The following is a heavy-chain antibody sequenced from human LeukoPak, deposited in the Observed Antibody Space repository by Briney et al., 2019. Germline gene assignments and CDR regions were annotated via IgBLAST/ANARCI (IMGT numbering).Heavy chain of an antibody. Sequence: ASVKVSCKASGYTFTGYYMHWVRQAPGQGLEWMGWINPNSGGTNYAQKFQGRVTMTRDTSISTAYMELSRLRSDDTAVYYCAADLSIAARRIFDYWGQGTLVTVSS. CDR2: INPNSGGT. CDR3: AADLSIAARRIFDY. J-gene: IGHJ4*02. CDR1: GYTFTGYY. V-gene: IGHV1-2*02. D-gene: IGHD6-6*01.